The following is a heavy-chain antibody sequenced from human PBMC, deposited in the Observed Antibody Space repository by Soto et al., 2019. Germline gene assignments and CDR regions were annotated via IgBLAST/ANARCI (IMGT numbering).Heavy chain of an antibody. CDR3: AKQQSYSYGYNYYYGLDV. D-gene: IGHD5-18*01. CDR2: ISDNGGST. V-gene: IGHV3-23*01. J-gene: IGHJ6*02. CDR1: GFTFSSYA. Sequence: GGSLRLSCAASGFTFSSYAMSWVRQAPGKGLEWVSAISDNGGSTYYADSVKGRFTISRDNSKNTVYLQMNSLRAEDTAVYYCAKQQSYSYGYNYYYGLDVWGQGTMVTVSS.